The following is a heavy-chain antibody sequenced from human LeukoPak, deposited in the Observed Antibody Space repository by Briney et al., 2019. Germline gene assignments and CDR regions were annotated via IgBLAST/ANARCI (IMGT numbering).Heavy chain of an antibody. Sequence: QPGGSLRLSCAASGFTFSSYSMNWVRQAPGKGLEWVSAISGSGGSTYYADSVKGRFTISRDNSKNTLYLQMNSLRAEDTAVYYCAKVEEDCSSTSCYNWFDPWGQGTLVTVSS. CDR3: AKVEEDCSSTSCYNWFDP. J-gene: IGHJ5*02. CDR1: GFTFSSYS. V-gene: IGHV3-23*01. CDR2: ISGSGGST. D-gene: IGHD2-2*01.